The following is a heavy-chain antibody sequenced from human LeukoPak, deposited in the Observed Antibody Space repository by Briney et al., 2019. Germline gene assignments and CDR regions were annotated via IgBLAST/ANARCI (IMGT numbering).Heavy chain of an antibody. J-gene: IGHJ3*02. CDR2: TAADGFTT. V-gene: IGHV3-74*01. CDR1: GFIFSNYW. Sequence: GGSLRLSCASSGFIFSNYWMHWVRQAPGTGLVWVSRTAADGFTTDYADSVKGRFPVSRDNADNTLYLHMNSLSAEDTAVYYCARVGVSWGGFDIWGRGTVVTVSS. D-gene: IGHD3-3*01. CDR3: ARVGVSWGGFDI.